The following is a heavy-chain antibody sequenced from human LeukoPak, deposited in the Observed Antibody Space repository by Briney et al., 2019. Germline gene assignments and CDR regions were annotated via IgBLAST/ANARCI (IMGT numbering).Heavy chain of an antibody. Sequence: PGGSLRLSCAASGFTFSDYYMSWIRQAPGKGLEWVSYISSGSSSTNYADSVNGRFTISRDNARNSLYLQMNSLRAEDTAVYYCARESRATGYNLFDDWGHRTLVTVSS. CDR2: ISSGSSST. V-gene: IGHV3-11*06. J-gene: IGHJ4*01. CDR1: GFTFSDYY. D-gene: IGHD1-26*01. CDR3: ARESRATGYNLFDD.